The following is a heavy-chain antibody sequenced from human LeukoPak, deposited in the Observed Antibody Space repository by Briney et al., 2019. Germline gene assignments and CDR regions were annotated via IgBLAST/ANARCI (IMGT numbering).Heavy chain of an antibody. CDR3: AGSGPVTHAAFDI. CDR2: IYPGDSDT. J-gene: IGHJ3*02. Sequence: PGESLKISCKGSGYRFTSYWIAWVRQMPGKGLEWMGIIYPGDSDTRYSPSFQGQVTISGDKSISSAYLQWSSLKASDTAMYYCAGSGPVTHAAFDIWGQGTMVTVSS. CDR1: GYRFTSYW. V-gene: IGHV5-51*01. D-gene: IGHD4-17*01.